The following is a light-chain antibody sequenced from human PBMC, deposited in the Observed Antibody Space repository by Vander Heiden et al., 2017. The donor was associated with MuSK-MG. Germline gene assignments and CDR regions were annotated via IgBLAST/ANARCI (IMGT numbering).Light chain of an antibody. CDR3: LLEYSLGIA. CDR2: DAS. CDR1: QDIRKY. V-gene: IGKV1-33*01. J-gene: IGKJ5*01. Sequence: DIQMTQSPSSLSASVGDRVTITCQASQDIRKYLNWYQQKAVKAPQLLIYDASNLETGVPSRFSAGALVTNFTFRMSGLQPNDIATYYCLLEYSLGIAFGQGTRLEMK.